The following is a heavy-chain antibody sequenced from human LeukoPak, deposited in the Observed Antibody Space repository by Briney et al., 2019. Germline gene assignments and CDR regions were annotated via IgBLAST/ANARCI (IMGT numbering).Heavy chain of an antibody. CDR1: GGSFSDFH. CDR3: ARGKVTRDWYFDL. D-gene: IGHD4-17*01. CDR2: INHSGNT. Sequence: SETLSPTCTVYGGSFSDFHWSWIRLPPGKGLEWIGEINHSGNTNYNPSLESRVTISIDTSKNQFSLKLSSVTAADTAVYYCARGKVTRDWYFDLWGRGTLVTVSS. V-gene: IGHV4-34*01. J-gene: IGHJ2*01.